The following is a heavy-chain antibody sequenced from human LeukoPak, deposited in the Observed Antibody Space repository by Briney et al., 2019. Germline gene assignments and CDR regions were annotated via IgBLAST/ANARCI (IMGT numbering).Heavy chain of an antibody. D-gene: IGHD3-22*01. J-gene: IGHJ4*02. V-gene: IGHV3-33*01. Sequence: GGSLRLSCAASGFTFSSYGMHWVRQAPGKGLEWVAVIWYDGSNKYYADSVKGRFTISRDNSKNTLYLQMNSLRAEDTAVYYCARDYDSSGYPIDYWGQGTLVTVSS. CDR2: IWYDGSNK. CDR1: GFTFSSYG. CDR3: ARDYDSSGYPIDY.